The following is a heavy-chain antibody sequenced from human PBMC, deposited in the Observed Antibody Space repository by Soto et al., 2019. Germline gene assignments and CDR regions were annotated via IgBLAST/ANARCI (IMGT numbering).Heavy chain of an antibody. Sequence: ISRGGYYWSWIRQHPGKGLEWIGYIYYSGSTYYNPSLKSRVTISVDTSKNQFSLKLSSVTAADTAVYYCARVEYYDSSGYLVDYWGQGTLVTVSS. CDR2: IYYSGST. CDR3: ARVEYYDSSGYLVDY. V-gene: IGHV4-31*02. D-gene: IGHD3-22*01. J-gene: IGHJ4*02. CDR1: ISRGGYY.